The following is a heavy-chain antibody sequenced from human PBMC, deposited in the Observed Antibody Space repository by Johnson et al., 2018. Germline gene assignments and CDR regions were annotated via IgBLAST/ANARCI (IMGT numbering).Heavy chain of an antibody. CDR3: ARDPLRNLVVVGPAGMDG. CDR2: FIPVAETA. Sequence: QVQLVESGAEVKKPGSSVKVSCKASGGNLNNYGITWVRQAPGQGPEWMGWFIPVAETANYAQKFQGRITITADKSTSTTYMELNSLRLEDSAGYYCARDPLRNLVVVGPAGMDGWGQGTKVTGSS. V-gene: IGHV1-69*06. J-gene: IGHJ6*02. D-gene: IGHD3-22*01. CDR1: GGNLNNYG.